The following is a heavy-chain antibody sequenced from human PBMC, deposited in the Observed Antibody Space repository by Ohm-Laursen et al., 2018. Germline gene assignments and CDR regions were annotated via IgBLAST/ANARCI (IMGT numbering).Heavy chain of an antibody. CDR3: AREAYGSGGTYYNYGMDV. Sequence: SLRLSCAASGLTFSDYYMSWIRQAPGKGLEWVSYISSVGSTKYYADSVKGRFTISRDNAKNSLYLQMNSLRAEDTAVYYCAREAYGSGGTYYNYGMDVWGQGTTVTVSS. CDR2: ISSVGSTK. CDR1: GLTFSDYY. D-gene: IGHD3-10*01. V-gene: IGHV3-11*01. J-gene: IGHJ6*02.